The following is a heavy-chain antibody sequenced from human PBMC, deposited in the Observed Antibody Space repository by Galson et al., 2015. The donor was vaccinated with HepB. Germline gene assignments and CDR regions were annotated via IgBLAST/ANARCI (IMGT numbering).Heavy chain of an antibody. CDR3: AKDVEQWLVKRFDP. Sequence: SLRLSCAASGFTFSSYAMSWVRQAPGKGLEWVSAVSGSGGSTYYADSVKGRFTISRDNSKNTLYLQMNSLRAEDTAVYYCAKDVEQWLVKRFDPWGQGTLVTVSS. CDR1: GFTFSSYA. D-gene: IGHD6-19*01. CDR2: VSGSGGST. V-gene: IGHV3-23*01. J-gene: IGHJ5*02.